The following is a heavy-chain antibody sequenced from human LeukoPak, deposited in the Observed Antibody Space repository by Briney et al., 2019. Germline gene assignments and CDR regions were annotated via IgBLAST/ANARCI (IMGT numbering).Heavy chain of an antibody. CDR3: ARSSSWYYYGMDV. V-gene: IGHV3-30*04. CDR1: GFTFSSYA. CDR2: ISYDGSNK. J-gene: IGHJ6*02. Sequence: PGRSLRLSCAASGFTFSSYAMHWVRQAPGKGLEWVAVISYDGSNKYYADSVKGRFTISRDNSKNTLYLQMNSLRAEDTAVYYCARSSSWYYYGMDVWGQGTTVTVSS. D-gene: IGHD6-13*01.